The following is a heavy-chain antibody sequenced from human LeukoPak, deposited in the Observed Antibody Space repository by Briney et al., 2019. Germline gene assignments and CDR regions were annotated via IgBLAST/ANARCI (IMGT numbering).Heavy chain of an antibody. CDR3: ARDLPVVGAPGFDY. CDR2: IKQDGSEK. CDR1: GFTFSSYW. D-gene: IGHD1-26*01. J-gene: IGHJ4*02. V-gene: IGHV3-7*01. Sequence: GGSLRLSCAASGFTFSSYWMSWVRQAPGKGLEWVANIKQDGSEKLYVDSVKGRFTISRDNAKNSLFLQMNSLRAEDTAVYYCARDLPVVGAPGFDYWGQGTLVTVSS.